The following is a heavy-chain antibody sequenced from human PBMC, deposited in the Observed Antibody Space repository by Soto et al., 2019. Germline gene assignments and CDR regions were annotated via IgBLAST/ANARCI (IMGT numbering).Heavy chain of an antibody. Sequence: PGGSLRLSCAASGFTLGSYSMNWVRQAPGKGPEWVSCISTTSSHIFYADSVKGRFTISRDNAKNLVYLQMNSLRAEDTAVYYCARDYGGDFWSGINGMDVWGQGTTVTVSS. CDR1: GFTLGSYS. CDR3: ARDYGGDFWSGINGMDV. J-gene: IGHJ6*02. D-gene: IGHD3-3*01. CDR2: ISTTSSHI. V-gene: IGHV3-21*06.